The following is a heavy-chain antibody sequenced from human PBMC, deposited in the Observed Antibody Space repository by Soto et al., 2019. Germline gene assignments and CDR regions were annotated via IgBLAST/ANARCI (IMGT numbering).Heavy chain of an antibody. CDR3: ARTYSGSAQGVWYFDY. CDR1: GFTFSSYW. D-gene: IGHD1-26*01. Sequence: EVQLVESGGGLVQPGGSLRLSCAASGFTFSSYWMHWVRQAPGKGLVWVSRINSDGSSTSYADSVKGRFTISRDNAKNPRYLKMSRLRAEETAVYYCARTYSGSAQGVWYFDYWGQGTLVTVCS. CDR2: INSDGSST. V-gene: IGHV3-74*01. J-gene: IGHJ4*02.